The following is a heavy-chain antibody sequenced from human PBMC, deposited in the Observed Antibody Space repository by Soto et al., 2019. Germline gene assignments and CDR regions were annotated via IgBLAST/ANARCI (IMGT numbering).Heavy chain of an antibody. CDR3: ARDLPPYCSSTSCFEANWFDP. CDR1: GGTFSSYT. Sequence: SVKVSCNTSGGTFSSYTISWVRQAPGQVLEWMGGISPILGAASHAPSFQGRVTITADDSTNTAFMELTSLRSDDTAVYYCARDLPPYCSSTSCFEANWFDPWGQGTPVTVSS. V-gene: IGHV1-69*13. D-gene: IGHD2-2*01. J-gene: IGHJ5*02. CDR2: ISPILGAA.